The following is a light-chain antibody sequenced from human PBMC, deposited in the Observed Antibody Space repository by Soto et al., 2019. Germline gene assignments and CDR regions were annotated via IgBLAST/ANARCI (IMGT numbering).Light chain of an antibody. CDR2: ANI. J-gene: IGLJ3*02. Sequence: QSVLTQPPSVSGAPGQRGTISCTGSTSNIGAGYDVHWYQQLPGTAPKLVIYANINRPSGVPDRFSGSKSGTSASLAITGLQAEDEADYYCLYYDRSLFWVFGGGTKVTVL. V-gene: IGLV1-40*01. CDR1: TSNIGAGYD. CDR3: LYYDRSLFWV.